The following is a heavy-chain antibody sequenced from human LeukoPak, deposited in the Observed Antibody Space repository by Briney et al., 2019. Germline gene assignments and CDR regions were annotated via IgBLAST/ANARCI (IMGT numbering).Heavy chain of an antibody. Sequence: GGSLRLSCAASGFTFSSYWMSWVRQAPGKGLEWVANIKQDGTEKYYVDSVKGRFTISRDNAKNSLYLQMNSLRAEDTAMYYCARGPTRANSSDYWGQGTLVTVSS. D-gene: IGHD2/OR15-2a*01. CDR3: ARGPTRANSSDY. J-gene: IGHJ4*02. V-gene: IGHV3-7*01. CDR2: IKQDGTEK. CDR1: GFTFSSYW.